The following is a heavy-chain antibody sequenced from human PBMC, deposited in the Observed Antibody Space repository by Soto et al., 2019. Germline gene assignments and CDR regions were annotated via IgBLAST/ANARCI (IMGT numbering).Heavy chain of an antibody. Sequence: SETLSLTCTVSGASISGYYWSWIRQPPGEGLEWIGYIYYSGSTSYNPSLKSRVTISLDMSKNQFSLKLSSVTAADTAVYYCARVETTGTNDGGYFNGMDVWGQGTTVTVSS. D-gene: IGHD4-17*01. CDR2: IYYSGST. CDR1: GASISGYY. J-gene: IGHJ6*02. V-gene: IGHV4-59*01. CDR3: ARVETTGTNDGGYFNGMDV.